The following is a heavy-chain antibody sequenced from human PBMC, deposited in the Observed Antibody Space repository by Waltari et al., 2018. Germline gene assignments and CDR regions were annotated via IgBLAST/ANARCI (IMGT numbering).Heavy chain of an antibody. J-gene: IGHJ3*02. CDR2: IIPILGIA. V-gene: IGHV1-69*04. CDR1: GGPFSSYA. CDR3: ARPHTRAAAGNAFDI. D-gene: IGHD6-13*01. Sequence: QVQLVQSGAEVKKPGSSVKVSCKASGGPFSSYAISWVRQAPGQGLEWMGGIIPILGIANYAQKFQGRVTITADESTSTAYMELSSLRSEDTAVYYCARPHTRAAAGNAFDIWGQGTMVTVSS.